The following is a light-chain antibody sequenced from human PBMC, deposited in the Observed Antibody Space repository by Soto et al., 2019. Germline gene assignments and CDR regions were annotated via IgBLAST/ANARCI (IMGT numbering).Light chain of an antibody. CDR3: QQRSNWPIT. Sequence: EIVLTQSPATLSLSPGERATLSCRASQSVSSYLAWYQQKPGQAPRLLIYDASNRATGIPARFSGSGSGTDFTLTISSRDPEDFAFYYCQQRSNWPITFGQGTRLEIK. CDR1: QSVSSY. V-gene: IGKV3-11*01. CDR2: DAS. J-gene: IGKJ5*01.